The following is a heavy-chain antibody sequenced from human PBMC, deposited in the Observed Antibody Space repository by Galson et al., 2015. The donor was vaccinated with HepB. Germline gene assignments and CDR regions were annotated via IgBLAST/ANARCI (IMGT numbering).Heavy chain of an antibody. V-gene: IGHV1-8*01. CDR3: ARGGYCSSTSCYDRYYYYYYMDV. J-gene: IGHJ6*03. CDR2: MNPNSGNT. CDR1: GYTFTSYD. Sequence: SVKVSCKASGYTFTSYDINWVRQATGQGLEWMGWMNPNSGNTGYAQKFQGRVTMTRNTSISTAYMELSSLRSEDTAVYYCARGGYCSSTSCYDRYYYYYYMDVWGKGTTVTVSS. D-gene: IGHD2-2*01.